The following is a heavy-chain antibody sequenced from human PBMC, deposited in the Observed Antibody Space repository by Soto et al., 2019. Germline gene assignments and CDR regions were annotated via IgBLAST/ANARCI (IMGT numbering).Heavy chain of an antibody. CDR1: GYIFTSYW. Sequence: PGESLKISCKGSGYIFTSYWIGWVRQMPGKGLEWMGIIYPGDSDTRYSPSFQGQVTISADKSISTAYLQWSSLKASDTAMYYCARRSDVRRTDPWHRNAFDIWGQGNMVTVSS. V-gene: IGHV5-51*01. J-gene: IGHJ3*02. CDR3: ARRSDVRRTDPWHRNAFDI. D-gene: IGHD1-26*01. CDR2: IYPGDSDT.